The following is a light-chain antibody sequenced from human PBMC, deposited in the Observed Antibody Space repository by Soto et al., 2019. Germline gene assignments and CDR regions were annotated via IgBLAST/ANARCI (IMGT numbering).Light chain of an antibody. V-gene: IGLV2-14*03. CDR3: SSWTSGATYV. CDR2: DVN. CDR1: SSDVGAYNY. Sequence: QSALTQTASVSGSPGQSITISCAGTSSDVGAYNYVSWYQHHPGKAPKLMIYDVNNRPSGDSNRFSGSKSGNTASLTISGLQAEDEADYYCSSWTSGATYVFGSGTKLTVL. J-gene: IGLJ1*01.